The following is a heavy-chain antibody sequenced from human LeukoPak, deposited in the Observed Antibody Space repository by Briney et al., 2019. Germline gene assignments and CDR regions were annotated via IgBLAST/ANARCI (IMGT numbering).Heavy chain of an antibody. CDR1: GGSFSGYY. J-gene: IGHJ4*02. CDR3: ARLWSGLRPPDY. Sequence: SETLSLTCAVYGGSFSGYYWGWVRQPPGKGLEWIGSIYYSGNTYYNPSLKSRVTISVDTSKNQFSPKLSSVTAADTAVFYCARLWSGLRPPDYWGQGTLVTVSS. V-gene: IGHV4-39*01. CDR2: IYYSGNT. D-gene: IGHD3-3*01.